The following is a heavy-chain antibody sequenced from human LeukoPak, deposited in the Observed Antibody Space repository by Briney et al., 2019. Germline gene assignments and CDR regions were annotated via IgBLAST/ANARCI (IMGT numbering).Heavy chain of an antibody. D-gene: IGHD3-22*01. CDR2: ISSSGSTI. Sequence: GGSLRLSCAASGFTFSDYYMSWIRQAPGKGLEWVSYISSSGSTIYYADSVKGRFTISRDNAKNSLYLQMNSLRAEDTAVYYCARDRPDYYDSSGYYYHWGQGTLVTLSS. V-gene: IGHV3-11*01. CDR1: GFTFSDYY. CDR3: ARDRPDYYDSSGYYYH. J-gene: IGHJ5*02.